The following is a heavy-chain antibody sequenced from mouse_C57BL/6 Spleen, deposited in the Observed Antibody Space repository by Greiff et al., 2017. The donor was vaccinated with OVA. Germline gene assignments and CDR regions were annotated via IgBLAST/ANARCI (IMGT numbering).Heavy chain of an antibody. CDR2: ISDGGSYT. Sequence: EVKVVESGGGLVKPGGSLKLSCAASGFTFSSYAMSWVRQTPEKRLEWVATISDGGSYTYYPDNVKGRFTISRDNAKNNLYLQMSHLKSEDTAMYYCASGGATVVAPRAMDYWGQGTSVTVSS. D-gene: IGHD1-1*01. CDR1: GFTFSSYA. V-gene: IGHV5-4*03. J-gene: IGHJ4*01. CDR3: ASGGATVVAPRAMDY.